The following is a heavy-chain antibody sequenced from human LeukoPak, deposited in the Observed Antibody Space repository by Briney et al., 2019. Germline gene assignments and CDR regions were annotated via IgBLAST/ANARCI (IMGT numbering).Heavy chain of an antibody. CDR3: ARHVIVVVAATEWFDP. CDR2: IYYSGST. J-gene: IGHJ5*02. Sequence: SETLSLTCTVSGGSISSSSYYWGWIRQPPGKGLEWIGSIYYSGSTYYNPSLKSRVTISVDTSKNQFSLKLSSVTAADTAVYYCARHVIVVVAATEWFDPWGQGTLVTVSS. D-gene: IGHD2-15*01. CDR1: GGSISSSSYY. V-gene: IGHV4-39*01.